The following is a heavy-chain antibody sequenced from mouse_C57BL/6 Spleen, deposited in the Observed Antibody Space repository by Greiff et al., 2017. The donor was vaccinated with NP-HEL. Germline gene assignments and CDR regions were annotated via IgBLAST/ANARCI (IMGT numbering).Heavy chain of an antibody. D-gene: IGHD2-1*01. V-gene: IGHV5-16*01. J-gene: IGHJ1*03. CDR1: GFTFSDYY. CDR2: INYDGSST. Sequence: EVQLVESEGGLVQPGSSMKLSCTASGFTFSDYYMAWVRQVPEKGLEWVATINYDGSSTYYLDSLKSRFIISRDNAKNILYLQMSSLKSEDTATDYCARGDGNYWYFDVWGTGTTVTVSS. CDR3: ARGDGNYWYFDV.